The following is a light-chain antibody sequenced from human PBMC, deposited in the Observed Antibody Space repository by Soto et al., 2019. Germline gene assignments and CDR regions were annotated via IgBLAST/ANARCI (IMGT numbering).Light chain of an antibody. Sequence: SYELTQPPSVSVFPGQTARITCAGEALPKHYAYWYQQKPGQAPVLVIYKDSERPSGIPERFSGSSSGTTVTLTISGVQADDEADYYCQSAASSGIYKVFGTGTKLTVL. V-gene: IGLV3-25*02. J-gene: IGLJ1*01. CDR3: QSAASSGIYKV. CDR1: ALPKHY. CDR2: KDS.